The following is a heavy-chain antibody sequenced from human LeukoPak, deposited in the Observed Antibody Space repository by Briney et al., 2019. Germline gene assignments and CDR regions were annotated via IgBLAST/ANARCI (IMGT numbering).Heavy chain of an antibody. CDR2: IETDGTNT. V-gene: IGHV3-74*01. J-gene: IGHJ3*01. CDR3: VRGILGASVAFDF. D-gene: IGHD1-26*01. Sequence: PGGSLRLSCAASGFTFSSHWMHWVRQGPGKGLVWVSRIETDGTNTNYAGSVEGRFTISRDNAKNTLYLQMNSLRAEDTAVYYCVRGILGASVAFDFWGQGTMVTVSS. CDR1: GFTFSSHW.